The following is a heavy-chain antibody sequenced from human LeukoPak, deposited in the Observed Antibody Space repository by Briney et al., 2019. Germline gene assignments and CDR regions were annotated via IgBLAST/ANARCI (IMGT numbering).Heavy chain of an antibody. J-gene: IGHJ4*02. D-gene: IGHD6-6*01. V-gene: IGHV4-59*08. CDR1: GGSVSSYY. CDR2: ISYSGST. CDR3: ARHSRAYSSSSGTYEY. Sequence: PSKTLSLTCTVSGGSVSSYYWSWIRQPPGKELDWNAYISYSGSTNYNPSLKSRLTISVDTSNNLFSLKVSSMTAADTAVYYCARHSRAYSSSSGTYEYWGQGTLVTVSS.